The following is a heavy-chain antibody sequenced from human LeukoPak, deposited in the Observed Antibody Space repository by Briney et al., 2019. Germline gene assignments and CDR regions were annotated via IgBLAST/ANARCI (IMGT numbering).Heavy chain of an antibody. Sequence: GGSLRLSCAASGFTFSSYEMNWVRQAPGKGLEWVSYISSSGSTIYYADSVKGRFTISRDNAKNSLYLQMNSLRAEDTAVYYCERSPLRRGYCSSTSCNNYYYYGMDVWGKGTTVTVSS. CDR3: ERSPLRRGYCSSTSCNNYYYYGMDV. CDR1: GFTFSSYE. D-gene: IGHD2-2*02. V-gene: IGHV3-48*03. J-gene: IGHJ6*04. CDR2: ISSSGSTI.